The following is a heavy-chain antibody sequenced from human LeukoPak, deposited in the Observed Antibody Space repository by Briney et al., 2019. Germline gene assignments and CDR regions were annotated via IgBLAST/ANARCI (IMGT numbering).Heavy chain of an antibody. CDR3: AKEPMTTVTFFDY. J-gene: IGHJ4*02. Sequence: GGSLRLSCAASGFTFSSYAMSWVRQAPGKGLEWVSGIRGSGISTYYADSVKGRFTISRDNSKNTLYLQMNSLRAEDTAVYYCAKEPMTTVTFFDYWGEGTLVTVSS. CDR2: IRGSGIST. CDR1: GFTFSSYA. D-gene: IGHD4-17*01. V-gene: IGHV3-23*01.